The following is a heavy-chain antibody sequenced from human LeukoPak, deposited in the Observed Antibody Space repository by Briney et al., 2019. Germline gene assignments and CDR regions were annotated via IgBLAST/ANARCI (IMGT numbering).Heavy chain of an antibody. D-gene: IGHD6-13*01. CDR1: GFTFSSYA. CDR2: ISGSGGST. J-gene: IGHJ6*02. CDR3: AKWVRGKYSSSPYYYGMDV. Sequence: PGGSLRLPCAASGFTFSSYAMSWVRQAPGKGLEWVSAISGSGGSTYYADSVKGRFTISRDNSKNTLYLQMNSLRAEDTAVYYCAKWVRGKYSSSPYYYGMDVWGQGTTVTVSS. V-gene: IGHV3-23*01.